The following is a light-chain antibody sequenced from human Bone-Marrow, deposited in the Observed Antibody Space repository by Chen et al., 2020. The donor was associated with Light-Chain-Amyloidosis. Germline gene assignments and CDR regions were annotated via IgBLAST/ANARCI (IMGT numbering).Light chain of an antibody. Sequence: EIVMTQSPATLAVSPGEGATLSCRASEDISNSLAWCQQKPGQPPTLLMYGASTRATGIPDRFTGSGSGTDFTLTINRLETEDFAMYYCQQYGTSPLTFGGVTKVEIK. CDR3: QQYGTSPLT. CDR2: GAS. J-gene: IGKJ4*01. CDR1: EDISNS. V-gene: IGKV3-20*01.